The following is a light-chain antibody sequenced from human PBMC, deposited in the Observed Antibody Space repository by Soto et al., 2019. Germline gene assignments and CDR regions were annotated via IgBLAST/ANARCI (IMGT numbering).Light chain of an antibody. J-gene: IGKJ1*01. V-gene: IGKV3-20*01. Sequence: EIVLTQSPGTLSLSPGERATLSCRASQSLTSSYIAWYQQKPGQAPRLLIYGVSSRATDIPDRFSGSGSGTDFTLTISRLEPEDFAMYYCQQYGSSPPCTFGQGTKVDIK. CDR1: QSLTSSY. CDR2: GVS. CDR3: QQYGSSPPCT.